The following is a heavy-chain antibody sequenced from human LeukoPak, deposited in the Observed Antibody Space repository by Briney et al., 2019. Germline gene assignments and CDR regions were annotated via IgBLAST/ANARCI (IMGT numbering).Heavy chain of an antibody. Sequence: KSSETLSLTCTVSGGSISSYYWSWLRQPAGKGLEWIGRIYTSGSTNYNPSLKSRVTMSVDTSKNQFSLKLSSVTAADTAVYYCARDMYYYDSSGYYRFDYWGQGTLVTVSS. CDR3: ARDMYYYDSSGYYRFDY. J-gene: IGHJ4*02. V-gene: IGHV4-4*07. D-gene: IGHD3-22*01. CDR2: IYTSGST. CDR1: GGSISSYY.